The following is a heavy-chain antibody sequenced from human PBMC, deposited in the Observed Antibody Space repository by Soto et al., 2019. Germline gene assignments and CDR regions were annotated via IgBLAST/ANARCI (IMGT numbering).Heavy chain of an antibody. V-gene: IGHV4-34*02. CDR2: INHNADS. Sequence: QVHLQQWGAGLLKPSETLSLTCAVYGGSFGSSYWAWIRQSPGKGLEWIGEINHNADSNYNPSLKMRVTISLDMSENQFSLIVTSVAAADTAVYYCARVTRFPDAFDIWGQGTPVIVSS. J-gene: IGHJ3*02. D-gene: IGHD3-10*01. CDR1: GGSFGSSY. CDR3: ARVTRFPDAFDI.